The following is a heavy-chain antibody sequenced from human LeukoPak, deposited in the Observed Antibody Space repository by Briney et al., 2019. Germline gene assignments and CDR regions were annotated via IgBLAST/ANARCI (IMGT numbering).Heavy chain of an antibody. CDR2: INPSGGST. CDR1: GYTFTSYY. V-gene: IGHV1-46*01. D-gene: IGHD1-7*01. J-gene: IGHJ4*02. Sequence: ASVKVSCKASGYTFTSYYMHWVRQAPGQGLEWLGIINPSGGSTSYAQKFQGRVTMTRDTSTSTVYMELSSLRSEDTAVYYCARVLELELRQMLGYWGQGTLATVST. CDR3: ARVLELELRQMLGY.